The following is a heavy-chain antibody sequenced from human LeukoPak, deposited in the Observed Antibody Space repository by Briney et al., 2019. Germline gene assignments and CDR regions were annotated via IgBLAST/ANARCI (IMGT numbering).Heavy chain of an antibody. CDR1: GFTFSSYA. CDR3: ARPGDYDSGGYYRRLGSWVDP. V-gene: IGHV3-23*01. J-gene: IGHJ5*02. D-gene: IGHD3-22*01. CDR2: ISGSGGST. Sequence: GGSLRLSCAASGFTFSSYAMRWVRQAPGKGLEWVSAISGSGGSTYYADSVQGRFTISRDNSKNTLYLQMNSLRAEDTAVYYCARPGDYDSGGYYRRLGSWVDPWGQGTLVTVSS.